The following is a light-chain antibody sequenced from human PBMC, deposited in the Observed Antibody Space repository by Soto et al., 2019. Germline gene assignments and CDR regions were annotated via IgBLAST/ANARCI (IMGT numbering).Light chain of an antibody. CDR3: CSYTNSAYV. J-gene: IGLJ1*01. CDR2: DVS. V-gene: IGLV2-11*01. CDR1: SSEVGAYNY. Sequence: SVLTQPRSVSGAPGQSVTLSCTGNSSEVGAYNYVSWYQQHPAKAPNLMIYDVSKRPSGVPDRFSGSKSGNTASLTISWLQAEDEGDYYCCSYTNSAYVFGTGTKVTVL.